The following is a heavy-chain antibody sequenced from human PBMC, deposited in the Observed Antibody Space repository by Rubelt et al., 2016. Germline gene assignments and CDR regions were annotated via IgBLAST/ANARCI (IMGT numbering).Heavy chain of an antibody. J-gene: IGHJ4*02. V-gene: IGHV3-9*01. Sequence: EVQLVESGGGLVKPGGSLRLSCAASGFTFDDYAMHWVRQAPGQGLEWVSGINWNSGSIGSAASVKGRFTISRDKAKNDLSVERKSRVSEDKAVDDWAKDKKRYGTSLDFWGQVNLVADSS. CDR3: AKDKKRYGTSLDF. CDR1: GFTFDDYA. D-gene: IGHD2-8*01. CDR2: INWNSGSI.